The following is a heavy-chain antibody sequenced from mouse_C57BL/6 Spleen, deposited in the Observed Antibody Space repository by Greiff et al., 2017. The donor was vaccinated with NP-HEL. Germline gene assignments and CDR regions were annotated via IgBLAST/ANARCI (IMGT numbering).Heavy chain of an antibody. D-gene: IGHD4-1*01. Sequence: QVTLKVSGPGILQSSQTLSLTCSFSGFSLSTSGMGVSWIRQPSGTGLEWLAHIYWDADKRSNPSLKRRHTSSKDTSRNQVFRKLTSVATADTATYDVARITGVGAMDYWGQGTSVTVSS. J-gene: IGHJ4*01. V-gene: IGHV8-12*01. CDR1: GFSLSTSGMG. CDR2: IYWDADK. CDR3: ARITGVGAMDY.